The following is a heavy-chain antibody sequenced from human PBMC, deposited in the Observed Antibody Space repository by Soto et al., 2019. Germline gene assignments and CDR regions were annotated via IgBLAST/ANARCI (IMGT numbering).Heavy chain of an antibody. CDR3: ARVIGYSSHMDV. CDR2: ISAYNGNT. J-gene: IGHJ6*02. Sequence: QVQLVQSGGEVKKPGASVKVSCKASGYTFTTYDLSWVRQAPGQGLEWMGWISAYNGNTNYAQNLQGRVTMTTDKSASTAYMELRSLRSDDAAVYYCARVIGYSSHMDVRGQGTTVTVSS. D-gene: IGHD2-15*01. V-gene: IGHV1-18*01. CDR1: GYTFTTYD.